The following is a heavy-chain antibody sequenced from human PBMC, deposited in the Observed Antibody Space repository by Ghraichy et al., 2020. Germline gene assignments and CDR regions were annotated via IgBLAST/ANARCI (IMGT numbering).Heavy chain of an antibody. J-gene: IGHJ4*02. D-gene: IGHD3-22*01. CDR1: GGSISSSSYY. V-gene: IGHV4-39*01. Sequence: SETLSLTCTVSGGSISSSSYYWGWIRQPPGKGLEWIGSIYYSGSTYYNPSLKSRVTISVDTSKNQFSLKLSSATAADTAVYYCARQYDSSGYYSGPVGYWGQGTLVTVSS. CDR2: IYYSGST. CDR3: ARQYDSSGYYSGPVGY.